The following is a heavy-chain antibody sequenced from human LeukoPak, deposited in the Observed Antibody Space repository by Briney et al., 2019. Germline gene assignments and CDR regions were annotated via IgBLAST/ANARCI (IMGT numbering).Heavy chain of an antibody. V-gene: IGHV1-46*01. CDR1: GYTFTSYY. CDR3: ARGIWSGYLYSNWLDP. Sequence: GASVKVSCKASGYTFTSYYMHWVRQAPGQGLEWMGIINPSGGSTSYAQKFQGRVTMTRDTSTSTVYMELSSLRSEDTAVYYCARGIWSGYLYSNWLDPWGQGTLVTVSS. CDR2: INPSGGST. J-gene: IGHJ5*02. D-gene: IGHD3-3*01.